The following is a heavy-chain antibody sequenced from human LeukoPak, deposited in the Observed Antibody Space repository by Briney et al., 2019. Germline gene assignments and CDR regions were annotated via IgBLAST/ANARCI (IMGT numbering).Heavy chain of an antibody. CDR2: ISYDGSNK. V-gene: IGHV3-30-3*01. CDR1: GFTFSSYA. CDR3: ARDRSLDY. J-gene: IGHJ4*02. Sequence: PGGSLRLSCAASGFTFSSYAMHWVRQAPGKGLEWVAVISYDGSNKYYADSVKGRFTISRDNPKNTLYLQMNSLRAEDTAVYYCARDRSLDYWGQGTLVTVSS.